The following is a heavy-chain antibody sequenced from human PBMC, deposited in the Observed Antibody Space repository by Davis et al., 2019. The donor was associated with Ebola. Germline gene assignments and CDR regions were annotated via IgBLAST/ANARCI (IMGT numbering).Heavy chain of an antibody. V-gene: IGHV3-23*01. CDR2: ISGSGEST. D-gene: IGHD1-7*01. J-gene: IGHJ4*02. CDR3: AREFLGTTPPFFDY. CDR1: GFIFRNYV. Sequence: PGGSLRLSCAASGFIFRNYVINWVRQAPGKGLEWVSGISGSGESTYYADSVKGRFTISRDKSKNTLYLKMNSLKAEDTAVYYCAREFLGTTPPFFDYWGQGTLVTVSS.